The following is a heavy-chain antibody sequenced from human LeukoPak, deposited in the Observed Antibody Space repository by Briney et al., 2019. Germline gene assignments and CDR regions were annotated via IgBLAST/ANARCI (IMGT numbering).Heavy chain of an antibody. D-gene: IGHD5-18*01. CDR1: GYTFTSYG. CDR3: ATLRGGYSYGDHSFDY. J-gene: IGHJ4*02. V-gene: IGHV1-18*01. Sequence: ASVKVSCKASGYTFTSYGISWVRQAPGQGLEWMGWISAYNGNTNYAQKLQGRVTMTTDTSTSTAYMELRSLRSDDTAVYYCATLRGGYSYGDHSFDYWGQGTLVTVSS. CDR2: ISAYNGNT.